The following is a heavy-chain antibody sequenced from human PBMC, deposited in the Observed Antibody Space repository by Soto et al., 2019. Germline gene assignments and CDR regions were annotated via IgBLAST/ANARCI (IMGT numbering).Heavy chain of an antibody. D-gene: IGHD3-9*01. CDR2: IYWDDDK. V-gene: IGHV2-5*02. CDR3: AHSHGVVLRYFDWLSYYFDY. J-gene: IGHJ4*02. CDR1: GFSLSTSGVG. Sequence: QITLKESGPTLVKPTQTLTLTCTFSGFSLSTSGVGVGWIRQPPGKALEWLALIYWDDDKRYSPSLKSRLTITKDPAKHQVVLTMTNMDTVDTATYYCAHSHGVVLRYFDWLSYYFDYWGQGTLVTVSS.